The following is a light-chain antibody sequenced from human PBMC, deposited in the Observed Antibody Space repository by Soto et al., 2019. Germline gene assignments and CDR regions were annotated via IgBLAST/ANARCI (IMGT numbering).Light chain of an antibody. CDR3: QQRSNLPPT. J-gene: IGKJ5*01. Sequence: EIVLTQSPATLSLSPGEIANLSCRASQFIDRYLAWYRQIPGQAPRLLIYDASNRATGIPDRFSGGGSGTDFTLTISNLEPEDFAVYYCQQRSNLPPTFGQGTRLEIK. CDR2: DAS. V-gene: IGKV3-11*01. CDR1: QFIDRY.